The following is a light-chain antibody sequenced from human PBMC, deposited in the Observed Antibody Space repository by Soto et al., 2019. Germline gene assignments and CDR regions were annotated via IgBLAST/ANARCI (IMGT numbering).Light chain of an antibody. V-gene: IGLV2-14*01. Sequence: QSVLTQPASVSGSPGQSITISCTGSGRDIGAYDYVSWYQQHPGKAPKLIIYGVKNRPSGVSNRFSASKSAFTASLTISVLQTEDEADYYCSSYTTSYFYVFGPGTKLAVL. CDR3: SSYTTSYFYV. J-gene: IGLJ1*01. CDR1: GRDIGAYDY. CDR2: GVK.